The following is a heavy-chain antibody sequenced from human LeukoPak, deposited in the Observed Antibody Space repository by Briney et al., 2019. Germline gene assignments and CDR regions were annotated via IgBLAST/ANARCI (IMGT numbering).Heavy chain of an antibody. V-gene: IGHV3-66*01. J-gene: IGHJ4*02. Sequence: GGSLRLSCAASGFTVSSNYMSWVRQAPGKGLEWVSVIYSGGTTYYEDSVKGRFTISRDNSKNTQHLQMNSLRAEDTAVYYCARDQYSYAHAAHWGQGTLVTVSS. CDR3: ARDQYSYAHAAH. CDR2: IYSGGTT. D-gene: IGHD5-18*01. CDR1: GFTVSSNY.